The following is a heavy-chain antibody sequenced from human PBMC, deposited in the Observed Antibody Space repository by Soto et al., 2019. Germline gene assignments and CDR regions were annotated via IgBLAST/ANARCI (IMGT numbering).Heavy chain of an antibody. D-gene: IGHD1-26*01. V-gene: IGHV1-69*01. J-gene: IGHJ6*02. CDR1: GGSFSNYA. CDR2: IIPMFGIG. Sequence: QVQLVQSGAEVKMPGSSVRVSCKASGGSFSNYAISWVRQAPGQGLEWMGGIIPMFGIGNYAEKFLGRVTITADESTSTSHMELSSLRSEDMAVYFCVRAYRENYFYAMDVWGQGTTVTVSS. CDR3: VRAYRENYFYAMDV.